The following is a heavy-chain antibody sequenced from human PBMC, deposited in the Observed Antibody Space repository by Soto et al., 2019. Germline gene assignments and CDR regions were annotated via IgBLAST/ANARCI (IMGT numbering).Heavy chain of an antibody. Sequence: SGPTLVNPTQTLTLTCRFSGFSLRSTGVGVGWIRQPPGKALEWLALIYWDDDKRYSPSLKNRLAITKDTSKNQVVLTMTNMDPVDTATYYCAHSPYYYDSSGYYRAFDYWGQGTLVTVSS. V-gene: IGHV2-5*02. D-gene: IGHD3-22*01. J-gene: IGHJ4*02. CDR1: GFSLRSTGVG. CDR3: AHSPYYYDSSGYYRAFDY. CDR2: IYWDDDK.